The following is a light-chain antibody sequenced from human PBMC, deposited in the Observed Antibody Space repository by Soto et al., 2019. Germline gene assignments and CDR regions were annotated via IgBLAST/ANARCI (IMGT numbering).Light chain of an antibody. Sequence: DIQMTQSPSTLSASVGDRVTITCRASQSISSWWAWYQQKPGKAPRLLIYAASSLKSGVPSRFSGSGSGTEFTLTISSLQPDDFATYYCQQYNSYSWTFCQGTKVEIK. V-gene: IGKV1-5*01. J-gene: IGKJ1*01. CDR1: QSISSW. CDR2: AAS. CDR3: QQYNSYSWT.